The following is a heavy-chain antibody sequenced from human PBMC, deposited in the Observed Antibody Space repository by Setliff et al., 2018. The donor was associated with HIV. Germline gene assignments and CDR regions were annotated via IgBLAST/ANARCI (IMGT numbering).Heavy chain of an antibody. D-gene: IGHD7-27*01. J-gene: IGHJ4*02. CDR2: ISSSHTYI. V-gene: IGHV3-21*01. CDR1: GFTFSNYE. CDR3: ARRGRLGSTSRDY. Sequence: GGSLRLSCAPSGFTFSNYEMNWVRQAPGKGLEWVSSISSSHTYIFYADSVKGRFTISRDNSKNTLYLQMNNLRVEDTAVYYCARRGRLGSTSRDYWGEGTLVTVSS.